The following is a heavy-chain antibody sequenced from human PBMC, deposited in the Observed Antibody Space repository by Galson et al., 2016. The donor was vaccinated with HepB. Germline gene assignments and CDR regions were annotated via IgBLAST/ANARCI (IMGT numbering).Heavy chain of an antibody. CDR3: AKAGRVYQDIDY. J-gene: IGHJ4*02. CDR2: ISGSGAST. D-gene: IGHD5/OR15-5a*01. V-gene: IGHV3-23*01. CDR1: GFTFSSYA. Sequence: SLRLSCAASGFTFSSYAMSWVRQAPGKGLEWVSGISGSGASTYYADSVKGRFAISRDHSKNTLYLQMNSLRAEDTAVYYCAKAGRVYQDIDYWGQGTLVTVSS.